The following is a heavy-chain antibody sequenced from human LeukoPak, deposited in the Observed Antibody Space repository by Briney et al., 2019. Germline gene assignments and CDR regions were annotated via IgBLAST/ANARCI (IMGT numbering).Heavy chain of an antibody. J-gene: IGHJ4*02. CDR3: AKDLRWNDGGEAYDY. CDR2: ISYDGSNK. Sequence: GGSLRLSCAASGFTFSSYGMHWVRQAPGKGLEWVAVISYDGSNKYYADSVKGRFTISRDNSKTTLYLQMNSLRAEDTAVYYCAKDLRWNDGGEAYDYWGQGTLVTVSS. CDR1: GFTFSSYG. V-gene: IGHV3-30*18. D-gene: IGHD1-1*01.